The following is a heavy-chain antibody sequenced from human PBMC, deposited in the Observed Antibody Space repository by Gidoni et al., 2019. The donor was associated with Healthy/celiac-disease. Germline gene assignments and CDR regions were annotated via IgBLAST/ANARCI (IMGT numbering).Heavy chain of an antibody. CDR1: GFTFSSYS. CDR3: AKDLKTYYYDSSGYYTLSYYFDY. D-gene: IGHD3-22*01. J-gene: IGHJ4*02. CDR2: SSCSGGST. Sequence: EVQLLESGGGLVQPGGSLRLSCAASGFTFSSYSMSWVRQAPGKGLEWVSASSCSGGSTYYEDSVKGRFTISRDNSKNTLYLQMNSLRAEDTAVYYCAKDLKTYYYDSSGYYTLSYYFDYWGQGTLVTVSS. V-gene: IGHV3-23*01.